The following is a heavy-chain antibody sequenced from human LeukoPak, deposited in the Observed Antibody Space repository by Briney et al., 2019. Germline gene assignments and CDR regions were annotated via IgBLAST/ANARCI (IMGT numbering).Heavy chain of an antibody. Sequence: PGGSLRLSCAGSGFTFSRYALSWVRQAPGKGLEWVSAISGSGGSTYYADSVKGRFTISRDNSKNTLYLQMDSLRAEDTAVYYCAKDIASSTSCNDYWGQGTLVTVSS. J-gene: IGHJ4*02. CDR2: ISGSGGST. CDR1: GFTFSRYA. CDR3: AKDIASSTSCNDY. V-gene: IGHV3-23*01. D-gene: IGHD2-2*01.